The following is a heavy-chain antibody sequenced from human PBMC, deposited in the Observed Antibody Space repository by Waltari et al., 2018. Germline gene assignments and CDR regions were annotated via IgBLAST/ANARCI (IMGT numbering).Heavy chain of an antibody. D-gene: IGHD6-13*01. J-gene: IGHJ6*02. Sequence: VQLVESGGGVVQPGRSLRLSCAASGFTFSSYAMHWVRQAPGKGLEWVSAIGGSGGSTYYADAVKGRFTISRDNSKNTLYLQMNSLRAEDTAVYYCAKGSSYLKPYYYYGMDVWGQGTTVTVSS. CDR3: AKGSSYLKPYYYYGMDV. CDR2: IGGSGGST. V-gene: IGHV3-23*04. CDR1: GFTFSSYA.